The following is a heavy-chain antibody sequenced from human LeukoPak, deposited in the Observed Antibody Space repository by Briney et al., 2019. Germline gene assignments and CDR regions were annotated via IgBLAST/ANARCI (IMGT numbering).Heavy chain of an antibody. Sequence: PSETLSLTCIVSGGSISSGTYYWGWIRQPPGKGLEWIGRIYSTGSTNYSPSLKSRVTMSVDKSKNQFSLNLSSVTAADTAVYYCARGIADPYSFDSWGQGTLVTVSS. J-gene: IGHJ4*02. CDR2: IYSTGST. CDR3: ARGIADPYSFDS. V-gene: IGHV4-61*05. CDR1: GGSISSGTYY. D-gene: IGHD6-13*01.